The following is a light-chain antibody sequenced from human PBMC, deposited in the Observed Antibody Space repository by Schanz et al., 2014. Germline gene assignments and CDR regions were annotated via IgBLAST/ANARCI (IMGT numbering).Light chain of an antibody. J-gene: IGLJ3*02. CDR1: NSNVGTNT. V-gene: IGLV1-44*01. CDR3: GAWDSSLSAWV. Sequence: QSVLTQPPSASGTPGQRVTISCSGSNSNVGTNTVIWYQQLPGTAPKLLIHSTNQRPSGIPDRFSGSKSGTSATLGITGLQTGDEADYYCGAWDSSLSAWVFGGGTKLTVL. CDR2: STN.